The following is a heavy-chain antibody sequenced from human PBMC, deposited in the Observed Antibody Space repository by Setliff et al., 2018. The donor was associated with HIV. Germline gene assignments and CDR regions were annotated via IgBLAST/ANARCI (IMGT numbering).Heavy chain of an antibody. CDR3: ASSRPPDDSSGFLDH. V-gene: IGHV3-7*03. CDR2: IKGDGSAE. D-gene: IGHD3-22*01. Sequence: GGSLRLSCAASGFTFSTSWMTWVRQAPGQGLEWVVNIKGDGSAEYYVDSAKGRFTISRDNAKNSLYLQMNSLRAEDTAIYYCASSRPPDDSSGFLDHWGQGTLVTVSS. J-gene: IGHJ4*02. CDR1: GFTFSTSW.